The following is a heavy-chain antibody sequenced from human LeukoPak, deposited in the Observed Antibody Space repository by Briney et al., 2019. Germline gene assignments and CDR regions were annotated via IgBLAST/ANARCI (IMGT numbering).Heavy chain of an antibody. D-gene: IGHD3-10*01. CDR3: ARFGTDYGSGTLNGDWYFDL. J-gene: IGHJ2*01. CDR2: IYHSGST. Sequence: SETLSLTCTVSGYSISSGYYWGWIRQPPGKGLEWIGSIYHSGSTYYNPSLKSRVTISVDTSKNQFSLKLSSVTAADTDVYYCARFGTDYGSGTLNGDWYFDLWGRGTLVTVSS. CDR1: GYSISSGYY. V-gene: IGHV4-38-2*02.